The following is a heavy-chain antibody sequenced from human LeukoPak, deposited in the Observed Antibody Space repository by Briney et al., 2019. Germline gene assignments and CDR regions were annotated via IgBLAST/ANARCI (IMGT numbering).Heavy chain of an antibody. J-gene: IGHJ4*02. CDR3: AKDFDRSSWYFDY. D-gene: IGHD6-13*01. Sequence: GGSLRLSCAASGFTFSDCAMSWVRQAPGKGLEWVSFISHSGAYAYYADSVKGRFTISRDNSKNTLYLQMNSLRAEDAAVYYCAKDFDRSSWYFDYWGQGTLVTVSS. V-gene: IGHV3-23*01. CDR2: ISHSGAYA. CDR1: GFTFSDCA.